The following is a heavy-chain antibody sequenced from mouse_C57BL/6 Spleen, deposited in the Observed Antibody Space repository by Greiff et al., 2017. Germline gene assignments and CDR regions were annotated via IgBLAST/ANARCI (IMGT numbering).Heavy chain of an antibody. CDR1: GYTFTSYW. CDR3: ARRGVYGYYFDY. CDR2: IDPSDSYT. V-gene: IGHV1-69*01. Sequence: QVQLQQPGAELVMPGASVTLSCKASGYTFTSYWMHWVKQRPGQGLEWIGEIDPSDSYTNYNQKFKGKSTLTVDKSSSTAYMQLSRRTSEDSAVYYCARRGVYGYYFDYWGQGTTLTVSS. D-gene: IGHD2-2*01. J-gene: IGHJ2*01.